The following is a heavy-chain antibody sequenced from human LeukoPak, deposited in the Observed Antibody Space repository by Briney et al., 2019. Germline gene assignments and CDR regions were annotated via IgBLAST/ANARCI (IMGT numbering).Heavy chain of an antibody. CDR3: ARDGSGGYYDSSGYFY. J-gene: IGHJ4*02. Sequence: GASVKVSCKASGYTFTAYYLHWVRQAPGQGLEWMGWINPNSGGTNYAQKFQGRVTMTRDTSISTAYMELSRLRSDDTAVYYCARDGSGGYYDSSGYFYWGQGTLVTVSS. CDR1: GYTFTAYY. CDR2: INPNSGGT. V-gene: IGHV1-2*02. D-gene: IGHD3-22*01.